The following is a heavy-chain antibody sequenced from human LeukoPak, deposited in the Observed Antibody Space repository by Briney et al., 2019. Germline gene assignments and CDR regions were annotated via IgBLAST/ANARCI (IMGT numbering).Heavy chain of an antibody. V-gene: IGHV4-4*07. Sequence: SETLSLTCTVSGASISSDYWSWIRQPAGKGLEWIGRIYATGTTYYNPSLSSRVAMSVDTSKNQFSLKLSSVTVADTAVYYCARASIRGWYCLDYWGQGALVTVSS. J-gene: IGHJ4*02. CDR2: IYATGTT. D-gene: IGHD6-19*01. CDR1: GASISSDY. CDR3: ARASIRGWYCLDY.